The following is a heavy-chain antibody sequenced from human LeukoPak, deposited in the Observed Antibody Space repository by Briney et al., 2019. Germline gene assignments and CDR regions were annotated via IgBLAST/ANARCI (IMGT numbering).Heavy chain of an antibody. J-gene: IGHJ4*02. D-gene: IGHD6-19*01. CDR2: INPNNGGT. V-gene: IGHV1-2*02. CDR3: ARGYSSGWYHY. CDR1: EYTFTGYY. Sequence: GASVEVSCKASEYTFTGYYMHWVRQAPGQGLEWMGWINPNNGGTNYAQKFQGRVTMTRDTSISTAYMELSRLRSDDTAVYYCARGYSSGWYHYWGQGTLVTVSS.